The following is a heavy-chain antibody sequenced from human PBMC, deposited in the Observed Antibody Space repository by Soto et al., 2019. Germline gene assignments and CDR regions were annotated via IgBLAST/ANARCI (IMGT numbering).Heavy chain of an antibody. D-gene: IGHD6-13*01. CDR1: GYSFTSYW. J-gene: IGHJ5*02. Sequence: GESMKISCKGSGYSFTSYWISWVRQMPGKGLEWMGRIDPSDSYTNYSPSFQGHVTISADKSISTAYLQWSSLKASDTAMYYFVRDNHHSKCDVDSSPCHPWGQGTLVT. CDR2: IDPSDSYT. CDR3: VRDNHHSKCDVDSSPCHP. V-gene: IGHV5-10-1*01.